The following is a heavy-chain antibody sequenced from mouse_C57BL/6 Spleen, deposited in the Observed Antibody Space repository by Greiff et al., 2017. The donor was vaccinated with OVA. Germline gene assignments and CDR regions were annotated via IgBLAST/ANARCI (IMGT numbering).Heavy chain of an antibody. J-gene: IGHJ4*01. CDR2: ISYDGSN. V-gene: IGHV3-6*01. Sequence: EVKLQESGPGLVKPSQSLSLTCSVTGYSITSGYYWNWIRQFPGNKLEWMGYISYDGSNNYNPSLKNRISITRDTSKNQFFLKLNSVTTEDTATYYCARGVLYGHYYAMDYWGQGTSVTVSS. CDR1: GYSITSGYY. D-gene: IGHD1-1*01. CDR3: ARGVLYGHYYAMDY.